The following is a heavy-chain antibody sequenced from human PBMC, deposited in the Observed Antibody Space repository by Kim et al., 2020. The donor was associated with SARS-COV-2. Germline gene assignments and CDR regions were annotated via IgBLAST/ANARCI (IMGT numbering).Heavy chain of an antibody. CDR2: INHSGST. CDR1: GGSFSDYY. Sequence: SETLSLTCAVYGGSFSDYYWNWIRQLPGKGPEWIGEINHSGSTKYNPSLKSRVTISVETSKNQFSLKLTSVTAADTAVYYCARGRIIYYESSGYHYPFGYWGQGTLVTVSS. J-gene: IGHJ4*02. V-gene: IGHV4-34*01. CDR3: ARGRIIYYESSGYHYPFGY. D-gene: IGHD3-22*01.